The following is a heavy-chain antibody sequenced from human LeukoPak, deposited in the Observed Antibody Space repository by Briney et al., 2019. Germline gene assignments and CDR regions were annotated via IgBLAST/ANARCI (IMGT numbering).Heavy chain of an antibody. Sequence: GGSLRLSCAASGFTFDDYGMSWVRHAPGKGLEWVSGINWNGGSTGYADSMKGRFTISRDNAKNSLYLQMNSLRAEDTALYYCARDPNGSEFDYWGQGTLVTVSS. CDR2: INWNGGST. V-gene: IGHV3-20*04. J-gene: IGHJ4*02. CDR3: ARDPNGSEFDY. D-gene: IGHD3-10*01. CDR1: GFTFDDYG.